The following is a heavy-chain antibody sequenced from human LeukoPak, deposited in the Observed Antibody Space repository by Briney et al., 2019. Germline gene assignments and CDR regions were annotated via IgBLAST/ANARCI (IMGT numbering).Heavy chain of an antibody. CDR1: GFTFSNYA. CDR3: AKDQGFSSGWYDLDF. Sequence: PGGSLRLSCAASGFTFSNYAMNWVRQAPGKGLEWVSGVSVSGGSTYYADSVKGRFTVSRDNSKNTLYLQMSSLRSEDTAVYYCAKDQGFSSGWYDLDFWGQGTLVTVSS. V-gene: IGHV3-23*01. J-gene: IGHJ4*02. CDR2: VSVSGGST. D-gene: IGHD6-19*01.